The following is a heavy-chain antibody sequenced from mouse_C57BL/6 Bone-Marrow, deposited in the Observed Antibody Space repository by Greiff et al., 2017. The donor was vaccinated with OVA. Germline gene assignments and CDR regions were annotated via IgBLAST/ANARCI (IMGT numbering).Heavy chain of an antibody. CDR1: GYTFTSYW. CDR2: IYPSDSET. D-gene: IGHD4-1*01. CDR3: ARGGLGPNY. J-gene: IGHJ2*01. V-gene: IGHV1-61*01. Sequence: QVQLQQPGAELVKPGASVKLSCKASGYTFTSYWMHWVKQRPGQGLEWIGNIYPSDSETHYNQKFKDKATLTVDKSSSTAYMQLSSLTSEDSAVYYCARGGLGPNYWGQGTTLTVSS.